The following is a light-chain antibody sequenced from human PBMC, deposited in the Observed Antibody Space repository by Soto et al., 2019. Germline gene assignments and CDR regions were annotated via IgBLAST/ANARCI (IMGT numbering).Light chain of an antibody. J-gene: IGLJ2*01. V-gene: IGLV2-14*03. CDR2: DVL. CDR1: GDDVGAYNY. Sequence: QSALTQPASVSGSPGQSVTISCTATGDDVGAYNYVSWYQQHPGRAPKLIIFDVLNRPSGVSNRFSGSRSGKTASLTISGLQPDDEAHYYCCSYTSGSTSVVFGGRTKVTVL. CDR3: CSYTSGSTSVV.